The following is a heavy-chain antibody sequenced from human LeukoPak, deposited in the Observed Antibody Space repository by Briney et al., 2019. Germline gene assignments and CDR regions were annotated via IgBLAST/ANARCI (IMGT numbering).Heavy chain of an antibody. J-gene: IGHJ2*01. D-gene: IGHD1-26*01. CDR1: GFTFDDYA. V-gene: IGHV3-9*01. Sequence: GGSLRLSCAAFGFTFDDYAMHWVRQAPGKGLEWVSGISWNSGNIGYADSVKGRFTISRDNAKNSLYLQMNSLRAEDTAVYYCASFGVDHWYFDLWGRGTLVTVSS. CDR3: ASFGVDHWYFDL. CDR2: ISWNSGNI.